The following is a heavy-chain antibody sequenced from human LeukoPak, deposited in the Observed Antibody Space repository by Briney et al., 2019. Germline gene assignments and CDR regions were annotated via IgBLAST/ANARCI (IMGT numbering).Heavy chain of an antibody. CDR2: IKQDGSEK. V-gene: IGHV3-7*01. D-gene: IGHD1-7*01. CDR1: GFTFSSYV. CDR3: ARGDYNWNYGSFDY. J-gene: IGHJ4*02. Sequence: GGSLRLSCAASGFTFSSYVMSWVRQAPGKGLEWVANIKQDGSEKYYVGSVKGRFTISRDNAKNSLYLQMNNLRAEDTALYFCARGDYNWNYGSFDYWGQGTLVTVS.